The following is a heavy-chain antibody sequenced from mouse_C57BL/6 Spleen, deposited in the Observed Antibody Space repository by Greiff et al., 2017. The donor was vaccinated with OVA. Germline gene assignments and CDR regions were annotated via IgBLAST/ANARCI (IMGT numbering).Heavy chain of an antibody. Sequence: QVQLKESGPGLVQPSQSLSITCTVSGFSLTSYGVHWVRQSPGKGLEWLGVIWSGGSTDYNAAFISRLSISKDNSKSQVFFKMNSLQADDTAIYYCARKRNYGGYYAMDYWGQGTSVTVSS. CDR1: GFSLTSYG. CDR2: IWSGGST. CDR3: ARKRNYGGYYAMDY. D-gene: IGHD1-1*01. J-gene: IGHJ4*01. V-gene: IGHV2-2*01.